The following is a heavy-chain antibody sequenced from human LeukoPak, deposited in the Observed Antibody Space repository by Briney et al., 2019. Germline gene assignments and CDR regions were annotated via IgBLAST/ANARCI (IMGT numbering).Heavy chain of an antibody. Sequence: RPSETLSLTCAVYGGSFSGYYWSWIRQPPGKGLEWIGEINHSGSTYYNPSLKSQVTISVDTSKNQFSLKLTSVTAADTAVYYCARGYSSSWYLNWFDPWGQGTLVTVSS. CDR2: INHSGST. CDR3: ARGYSSSWYLNWFDP. V-gene: IGHV4-34*01. CDR1: GGSFSGYY. D-gene: IGHD6-13*01. J-gene: IGHJ5*02.